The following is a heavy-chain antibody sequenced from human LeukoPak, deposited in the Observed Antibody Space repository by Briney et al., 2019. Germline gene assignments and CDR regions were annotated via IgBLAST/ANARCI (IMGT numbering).Heavy chain of an antibody. CDR3: AHRGGSGTYYDYGFDY. CDR1: GFSLTSGGMG. CDR2: IYWDDDK. V-gene: IGHV2-5*02. D-gene: IGHD3-10*01. J-gene: IGHJ4*02. Sequence: SGPTLVNPTQTLTLTCTFSGFSLTSGGMGVGWIRQPPGKALEWLALIYWDDDKRYSPSLRSRVTITKDTSKNQVVLTMTNIEAVDTATYYCAHRGGSGTYYDYGFDYWGQGTLVTVSS.